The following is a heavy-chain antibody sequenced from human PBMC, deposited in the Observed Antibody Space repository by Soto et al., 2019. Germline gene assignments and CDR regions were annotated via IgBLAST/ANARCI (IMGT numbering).Heavy chain of an antibody. V-gene: IGHV4-39*01. CDR3: ASNYGSGSYVGY. J-gene: IGHJ4*02. Sequence: PSETLSLTCTVSGGSISSSSYYWCWIRQPPGKGLEWIGSIYYSGSTYYNPSLKSRVTISVDTSKNQFSLKLSSVTAADTAVYYCASNYGSGSYVGYWGQGTLVTVSS. CDR1: GGSISSSSYY. D-gene: IGHD3-10*01. CDR2: IYYSGST.